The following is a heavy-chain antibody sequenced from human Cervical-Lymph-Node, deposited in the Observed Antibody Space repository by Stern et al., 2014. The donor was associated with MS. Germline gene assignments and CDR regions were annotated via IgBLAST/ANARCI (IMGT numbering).Heavy chain of an antibody. CDR1: GFSLRTRGMG. D-gene: IGHD6-19*01. J-gene: IGHJ3*02. CDR3: XHXXXRAVAEDAFDI. Sequence: QITLKESGXTVVKPTQTLTLTCTFSGFSLRTRGMGVGWIRQPPGKALEWLALIYWDDDKFYSPYLKTRLTITKDTSKNWVVLTMTNMDPVDTATXXXXHXXXRAVAEDAFDIWGQGTAVTVSS. V-gene: IGHV2-5*02. CDR2: IYWDDDK.